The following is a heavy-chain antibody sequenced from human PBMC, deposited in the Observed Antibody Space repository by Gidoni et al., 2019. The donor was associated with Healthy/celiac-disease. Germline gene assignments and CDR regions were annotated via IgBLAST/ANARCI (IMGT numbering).Heavy chain of an antibody. CDR2: IYPGDSDT. CDR1: GSSFTSYW. V-gene: IGHV5-51*03. J-gene: IGHJ4*02. D-gene: IGHD3-22*01. Sequence: EVQLVQSGAEATTPGESLRVSGKGSGSSFTSYWIGWVRQMPGKGLEWMGIIYPGDSDTRYSPSFQGQVTISADKSISTAYLQWSSLKASDTAMYYCARRNYYDSSGYDYWGQGTLVTVSS. CDR3: ARRNYYDSSGYDY.